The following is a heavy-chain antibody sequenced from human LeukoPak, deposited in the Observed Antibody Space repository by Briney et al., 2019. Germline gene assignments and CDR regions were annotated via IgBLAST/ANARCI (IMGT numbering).Heavy chain of an antibody. V-gene: IGHV1-2*02. CDR3: ARGDILTGYHFDY. CDR1: GYTFTSYY. Sequence: ASVKVSCKASGYTFTSYYMHWVRQAPGQGLEWMGWINPNSGGTNYAQKFQGRVTMTRDTSISTAYMELSRLRSDDTAVYYCARGDILTGYHFDYWGQGTLVTVSS. J-gene: IGHJ4*02. D-gene: IGHD3-9*01. CDR2: INPNSGGT.